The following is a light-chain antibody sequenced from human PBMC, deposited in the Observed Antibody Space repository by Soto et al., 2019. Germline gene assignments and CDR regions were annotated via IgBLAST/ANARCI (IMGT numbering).Light chain of an antibody. CDR1: SSNIGSNS. J-gene: IGLJ2*01. CDR3: AAWDDSLNGVV. Sequence: QSVLTQSPSTSGTPGQRVTISCSGSSSNIGSNSINWYQKFPGTAPRLLINNNNQRPSGVPDRFSGSKFGTSGSLAISGLQSEDEADYYCAAWDDSLNGVVFGGGTKLTVL. CDR2: NNN. V-gene: IGLV1-44*01.